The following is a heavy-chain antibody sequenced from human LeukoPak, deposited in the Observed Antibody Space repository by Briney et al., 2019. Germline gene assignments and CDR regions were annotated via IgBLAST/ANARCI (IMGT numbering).Heavy chain of an antibody. J-gene: IGHJ5*02. D-gene: IGHD2-15*01. CDR1: GYTLIDYY. CDR2: ADPEDGEA. Sequence: GATVKISCKASGYTLIDYYMHWVRQAPGKGLEWMGRADPEDGEAIYAAKFQGRVTISADTSIDTVYMELSSLRSGDTAVYYCVTPAREKTVAAVYLSWGQGTQVTVSS. V-gene: IGHV1-69-2*01. CDR3: VTPAREKTVAAVYLS.